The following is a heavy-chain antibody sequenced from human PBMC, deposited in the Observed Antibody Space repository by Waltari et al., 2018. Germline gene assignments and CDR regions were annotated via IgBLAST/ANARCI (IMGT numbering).Heavy chain of an antibody. Sequence: QVQLQESGPGLVKPSETLSLTCAVSGYSISSGYYWGWIRHPPGKGLEWIGSIYHSGSTYYNPSLKSRVTISVDTSKNQFSLKLSSVTAADTAVYYCARHSYYYGSGSSYYFDYWGQGTLVTVSS. V-gene: IGHV4-38-2*01. D-gene: IGHD3-10*01. CDR3: ARHSYYYGSGSSYYFDY. J-gene: IGHJ4*02. CDR2: IYHSGST. CDR1: GYSISSGYY.